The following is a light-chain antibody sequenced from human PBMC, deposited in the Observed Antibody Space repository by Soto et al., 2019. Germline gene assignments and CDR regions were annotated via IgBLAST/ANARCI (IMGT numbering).Light chain of an antibody. CDR3: QQYNSYSQT. CDR2: DAS. V-gene: IGKV1-5*01. Sequence: DIQMTQSPSTLSASVGNRVTITCRASQSISSWLAWYQQKPGKAPKLLIYDASSLESGVPSRFSGSVSGTEFTLTISSLQPDDFATYYCQQYNSYSQTFGQGTRWISN. J-gene: IGKJ1*01. CDR1: QSISSW.